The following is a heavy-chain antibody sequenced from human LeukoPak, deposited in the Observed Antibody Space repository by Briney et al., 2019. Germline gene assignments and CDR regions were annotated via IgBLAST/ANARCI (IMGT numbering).Heavy chain of an antibody. V-gene: IGHV3-23*01. CDR2: GGSGGGT. CDR1: GFTFTNYA. CDR3: ASRTWTGAGYYALDI. Sequence: GGSLRLSCAASGFTFTNYAVSWVRQAPGKGLEWVSAGGSGGGTYYADSVKGRFTISRDNSGNTLSLQMNSLRVEDTAVYFCASRTWTGAGYYALDIWGQGTMVTVSS. J-gene: IGHJ3*02. D-gene: IGHD3/OR15-3a*01.